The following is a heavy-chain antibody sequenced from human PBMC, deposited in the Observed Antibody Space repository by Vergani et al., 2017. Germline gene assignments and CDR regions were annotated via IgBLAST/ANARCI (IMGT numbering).Heavy chain of an antibody. J-gene: IGHJ4*02. CDR3: ARSSGYFDY. CDR1: GFTFIGYY. CDR2: VNPNSGGI. D-gene: IGHD6-19*01. Sequence: QVQLVQSGAEVKKPGASVKVSCKTSGFTFIGYYIHWVRQAPGQGLEWMGWVNPNSGGINYAQKFQGRVTMTRDTSISTAYMELSRLRSDDTAVYYCARSSGYFDYWGQGTLVTVSS. V-gene: IGHV1-2*02.